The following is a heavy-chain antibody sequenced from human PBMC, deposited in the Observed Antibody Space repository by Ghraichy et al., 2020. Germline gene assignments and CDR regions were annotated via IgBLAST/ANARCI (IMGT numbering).Heavy chain of an antibody. CDR1: GHSISGYF. D-gene: IGHD3-16*01. CDR3: ARGRGSGVYCYMDV. V-gene: IGHV4-59*01. CDR2: VFSIGIS. Sequence: SETLSLTCNVSGHSISGYFWSWIRQPPGKGLEWIGYVFSIGISSYSPSFKSRLTLSADTSMNQFSLKLTSMSAADTAVYFCARGRGSGVYCYMDVWGAGTTVIVSS. J-gene: IGHJ6*03.